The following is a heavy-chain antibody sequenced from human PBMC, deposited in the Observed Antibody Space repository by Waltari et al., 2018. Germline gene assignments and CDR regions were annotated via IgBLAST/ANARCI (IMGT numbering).Heavy chain of an antibody. V-gene: IGHV4-59*02. CDR1: GGSVSSYY. Sequence: QLQLQESGPGLATPSQTLSLPSTVSGGSVSSYYWSWIRQPPGKGLEWIGYIYYSGSTNYNPSLKSRVTISVDTSKNQFSLKLSSVTAADTAVYYCARGARKVAVDYWGQGTLVTVSS. D-gene: IGHD2-15*01. CDR3: ARGARKVAVDY. CDR2: IYYSGST. J-gene: IGHJ4*02.